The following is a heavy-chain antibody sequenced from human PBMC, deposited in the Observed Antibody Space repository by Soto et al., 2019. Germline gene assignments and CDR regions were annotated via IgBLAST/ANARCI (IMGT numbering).Heavy chain of an antibody. D-gene: IGHD5-12*01. Sequence: PGGSLRLSCSASCFSVSNFGMTWVRQAPGKGLEWVSSMSDGGKTYYTDSVKGRFTLSRDTARNTLHLEMYSVRAEDTAVYYCSRDHSSGGYDFRGQGTLVTVSS. V-gene: IGHV3-53*01. CDR2: MSDGGKT. CDR1: CFSVSNFG. CDR3: SRDHSSGGYDF. J-gene: IGHJ4*02.